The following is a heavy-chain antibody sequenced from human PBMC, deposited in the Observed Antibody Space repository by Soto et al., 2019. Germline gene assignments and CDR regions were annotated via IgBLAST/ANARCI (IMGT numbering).Heavy chain of an antibody. CDR3: ARFRITMIVVATYQDFDI. D-gene: IGHD3-22*01. Sequence: GESLKISCKGSGYSFTSYWIGWVRQMPGKGLEWMGIIYPGDSDTRYSPSFQGQVTISADKSISTAYLQWSSLKASDTAMYYCARFRITMIVVATYQDFDIWGQGTMVTVSS. CDR1: GYSFTSYW. J-gene: IGHJ3*02. CDR2: IYPGDSDT. V-gene: IGHV5-51*01.